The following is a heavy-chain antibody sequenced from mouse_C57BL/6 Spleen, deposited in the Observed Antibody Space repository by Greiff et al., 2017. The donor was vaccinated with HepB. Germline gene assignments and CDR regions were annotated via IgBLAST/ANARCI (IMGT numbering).Heavy chain of an antibody. CDR2: ISGGGGNT. CDR3: ARSNHWYVDV. D-gene: IGHD2-5*01. V-gene: IGHV5-9*01. J-gene: IGHJ1*03. CDR1: GFTFSSYT. Sequence: EVMLVESGGGLVKPGGSLKLSCAASGFTFSSYTMSWVRQTPEKRLEWVATISGGGGNTYYPDSVKGRITFARDNAKNTLYQQLSSLRSEDTALYCCARSNHWYVDVWGTGTTVTGSS.